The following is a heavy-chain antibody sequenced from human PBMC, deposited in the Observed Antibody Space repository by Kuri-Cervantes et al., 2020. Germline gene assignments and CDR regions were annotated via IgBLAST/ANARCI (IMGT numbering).Heavy chain of an antibody. D-gene: IGHD3-22*01. CDR1: GYTFTKYY. J-gene: IGHJ3*02. CDR3: ARDLDYYDSSGYSHAFDI. V-gene: IGHV1-46*01. Sequence: ASVKVSCKASGYTFTKYYIHWVRQAPGQGLEWMGIINPSGGSTSYAQKFQGRVTMTRDTSTSTVYMELSSLRSEDTAVYYCARDLDYYDSSGYSHAFDIWGQGTMVTVSS. CDR2: INPSGGST.